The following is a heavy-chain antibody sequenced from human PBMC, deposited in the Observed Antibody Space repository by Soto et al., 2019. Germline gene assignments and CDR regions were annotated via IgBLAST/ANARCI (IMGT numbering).Heavy chain of an antibody. D-gene: IGHD3-10*01. CDR2: IYHSGST. J-gene: IGHJ4*02. CDR1: GGSISSGGYS. CDR3: ARENLGFGDIPSFDY. Sequence: QMQLQESGSGLVKPSQTLSLTCAVSGGSISSGGYSWSWIRQPPGKGLEWIGYIYHSGSTYYNTSLKSRVTTSVDRSKNQLSIKLSYVTAAATAVGNCARENLGFGDIPSFDYWGQQTLVTVA. V-gene: IGHV4-30-2*01.